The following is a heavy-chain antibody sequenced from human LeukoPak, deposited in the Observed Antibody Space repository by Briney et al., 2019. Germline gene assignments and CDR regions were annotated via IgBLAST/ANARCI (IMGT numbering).Heavy chain of an antibody. D-gene: IGHD5-18*01. CDR3: AIGGYSYGDGDWFDP. Sequence: GGSLRHSCAASVFTFSSYVLRGVRAAPGKGLGRVSVIWYDGSNKYYADSVKGRFTISRDNSKNTLYLQMNSLRAEDTAVYYCAIGGYSYGDGDWFDPWGQGTLVTVSS. CDR2: IWYDGSNK. CDR1: VFTFSSYV. V-gene: IGHV3-33*01. J-gene: IGHJ5*02.